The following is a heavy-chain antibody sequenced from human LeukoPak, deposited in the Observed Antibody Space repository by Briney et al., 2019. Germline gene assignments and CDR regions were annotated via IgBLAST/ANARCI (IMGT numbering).Heavy chain of an antibody. V-gene: IGHV4-4*02. J-gene: IGHJ5*02. D-gene: IGHD6-13*01. CDR2: IYHSGST. CDR1: GDSISSGNW. CDR3: ARWGHSSSWYRGFDP. Sequence: SGTLSLTCDVSGDSISSGNWWSWVSQPPRKGLEWSGEIYHSGSTNYNTPLKSRVTISLDNSKNQSSLKVNSGTAADTAVYYCARWGHSSSWYRGFDPWGQGTLVTVSS.